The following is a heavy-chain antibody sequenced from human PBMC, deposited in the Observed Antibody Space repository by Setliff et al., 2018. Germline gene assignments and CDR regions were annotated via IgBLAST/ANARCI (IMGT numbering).Heavy chain of an antibody. J-gene: IGHJ4*02. V-gene: IGHV4-59*02. D-gene: IGHD5-12*01. CDR2: VYYNGMA. Sequence: SETLSLTCNVSGASVSSHYWSWIRQPPGKGLEYIGFVYYNGMANYSPSLKSRVTISIDTSKSQFSLNPRSVTAADTAVYYCARGGTFRYFDYWGQGTPVTVSS. CDR1: GASVSSHY. CDR3: ARGGTFRYFDY.